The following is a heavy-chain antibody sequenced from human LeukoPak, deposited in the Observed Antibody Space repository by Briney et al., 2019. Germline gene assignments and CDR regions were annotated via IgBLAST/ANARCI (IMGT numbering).Heavy chain of an antibody. J-gene: IGHJ4*02. Sequence: ASVKVSCKASGCTCTGYYMHWVRQAPGQGLEWMGWINPNSGGTNYAQKFQGRVTMTRDTSISTAYLELSRLRSDDTAVYYCARDQYGYYDYWGQGTLVTVSS. CDR1: GCTCTGYY. CDR3: ARDQYGYYDY. V-gene: IGHV1-2*02. D-gene: IGHD3-22*01. CDR2: INPNSGGT.